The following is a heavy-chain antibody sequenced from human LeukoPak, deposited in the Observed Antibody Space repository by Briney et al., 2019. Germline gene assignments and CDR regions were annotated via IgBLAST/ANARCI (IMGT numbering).Heavy chain of an antibody. CDR1: GFTFSSYA. CDR2: ISGSGGST. J-gene: IGHJ4*02. CDR3: AKDFRTQYYDFWSGYSTPDY. V-gene: IGHV3-23*01. D-gene: IGHD3-3*01. Sequence: PGGSLRLSCAASGFTFSSYAMSWVRQAPGKGLEWVSAISGSGGSTYYADSVKGRFTISRDNSKNTLYLQMNSLRAEDTAVYYCAKDFRTQYYDFWSGYSTPDYWGQGTLVTVSS.